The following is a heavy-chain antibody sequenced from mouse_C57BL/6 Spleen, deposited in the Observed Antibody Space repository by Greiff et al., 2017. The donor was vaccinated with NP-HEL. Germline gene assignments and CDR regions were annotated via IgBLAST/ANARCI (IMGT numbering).Heavy chain of an antibody. V-gene: IGHV1-82*01. CDR2: IYHGDGDT. Sequence: QVQLQQSGPELVKPGASVKISCKASGYAFSSSWRNWVKQRPGKGLEWIGRIYHGDGDTNYNGKFKGKATMTADNSSSTADMRLSSPTSEDSAVYFCARSRDYDYGFAYWGQGTLVTVSA. CDR1: GYAFSSSW. CDR3: ARSRDYDYGFAY. J-gene: IGHJ3*01. D-gene: IGHD2-4*01.